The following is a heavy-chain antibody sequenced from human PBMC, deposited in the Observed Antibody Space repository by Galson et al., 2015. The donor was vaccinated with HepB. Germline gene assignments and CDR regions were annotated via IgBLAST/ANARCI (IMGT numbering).Heavy chain of an antibody. CDR3: CYYHSGIYYNGLRLFDP. Sequence: SLRLSCADSKFTFSDYAMTWVRQAPGKGLEWVSSITSDYTTYYADSVRGRFIISRDNSKSTMYLQMNSLRVEDTAVYYCCYYHSGIYYNGLRLFDPWGQGILVTVSS. CDR2: ITSDYTT. V-gene: IGHV3-23*01. D-gene: IGHD3-10*01. J-gene: IGHJ5*02. CDR1: KFTFSDYA.